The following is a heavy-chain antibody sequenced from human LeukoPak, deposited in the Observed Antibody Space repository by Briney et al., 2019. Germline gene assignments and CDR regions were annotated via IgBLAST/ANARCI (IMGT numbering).Heavy chain of an antibody. Sequence: GGSLRLSCAASGFTFSSYGMHWVRQAPGKGLEWVAVIWYDGSNKYYADSAKGRFTISRDNSKNTLYLQMNSLRAEDTAVYYCARGSYGSGSFIDYWGQGTLVTVSS. V-gene: IGHV3-33*01. CDR2: IWYDGSNK. CDR3: ARGSYGSGSFIDY. CDR1: GFTFSSYG. J-gene: IGHJ4*02. D-gene: IGHD3-10*01.